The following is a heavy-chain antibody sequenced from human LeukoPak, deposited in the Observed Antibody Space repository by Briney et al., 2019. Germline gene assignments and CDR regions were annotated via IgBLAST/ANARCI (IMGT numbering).Heavy chain of an antibody. V-gene: IGHV5-51*01. CDR3: ARHPLAVAGSNGAFDV. CDR1: GYSFTSYW. J-gene: IGHJ3*01. Sequence: PGESLKISCKGSGYSFTSYWIGWVRQMPGKGLEWMGIIYPGDSDTRYSPSFQGQVTISADKSISTAYLQWSSLKASDTAMYYCARHPLAVAGSNGAFDVWGQGTMVTVSS. CDR2: IYPGDSDT. D-gene: IGHD6-19*01.